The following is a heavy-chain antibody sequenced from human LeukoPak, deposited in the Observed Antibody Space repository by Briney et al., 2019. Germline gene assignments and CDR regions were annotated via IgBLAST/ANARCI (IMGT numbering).Heavy chain of an antibody. D-gene: IGHD5-18*01. J-gene: IGHJ6*02. CDR1: GFTFGDHA. CDR3: TRGPIQLWIHNAMDV. Sequence: GSLRLSCRAFGFTFGDHAMSWVRQAPGKGLEWVGFIRSKAYRGTTEYAASVKGRFTILRDDSKSIAYLQMNSLEIEDTGFSYCTRGPIQLWIHNAMDVWGQGTTVTVSS. CDR2: IRSKAYRGTT. V-gene: IGHV3-49*04.